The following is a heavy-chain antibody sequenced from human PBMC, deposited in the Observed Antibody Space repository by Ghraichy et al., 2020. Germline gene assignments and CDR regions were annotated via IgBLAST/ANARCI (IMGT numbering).Heavy chain of an antibody. J-gene: IGHJ4*02. CDR2: IYHSGST. CDR3: ARYRGAAALDY. D-gene: IGHD6-13*01. CDR1: GGSISSGGYS. V-gene: IGHV4-30-2*01. Sequence: TLSLTCAVSGGSISSGGYSWSWIRQPPGKGLEWIGYIYHSGSTYYNPSLKSRVTISVDRSKNQFSLKLSSVTAADTAVYYCARYRGAAALDYWGQGTLVTVSS.